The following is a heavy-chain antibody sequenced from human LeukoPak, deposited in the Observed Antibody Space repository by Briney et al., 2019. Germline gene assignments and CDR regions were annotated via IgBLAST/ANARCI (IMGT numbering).Heavy chain of an antibody. V-gene: IGHV3-11*06. J-gene: IGHJ3*02. Sequence: GGSLRLSCAASGFTFSDYYMSWIRQAPGKGLEWVSYISSSSSYTNYADSVKGRFTISRDNAKNSLYLQMNSLRAEDTAVYYCARDAPGYSSSSGAFDIWGQGTMVTVSS. CDR3: ARDAPGYSSSSGAFDI. CDR2: ISSSSSYT. D-gene: IGHD6-13*01. CDR1: GFTFSDYY.